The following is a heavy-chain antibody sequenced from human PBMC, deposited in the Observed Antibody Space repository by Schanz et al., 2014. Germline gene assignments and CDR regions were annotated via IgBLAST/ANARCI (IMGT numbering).Heavy chain of an antibody. CDR1: GFTFSSYG. J-gene: IGHJ4*02. D-gene: IGHD6-19*01. CDR2: IWYDGSNK. V-gene: IGHV3-33*03. CDR3: VKTDAGWRFDY. Sequence: QVQLVESGGGVVQPGRSLRLSCAASGFTFSSYGMHWVRQAPGKGLEWVAVIWYDGSNKDYADSVRGRFTISRDNSRNTVYLQMNNVGVDDTATYYCVKTDAGWRFDYWGQGTLVIVSS.